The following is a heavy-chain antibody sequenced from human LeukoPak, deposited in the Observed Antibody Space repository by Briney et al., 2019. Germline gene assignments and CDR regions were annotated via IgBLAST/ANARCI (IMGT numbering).Heavy chain of an antibody. D-gene: IGHD3-9*01. CDR3: ARRGPFEDY. CDR1: GGSISSYY. Sequence: SETLSLTCTVSGGSISSYYWSWIRQPPGKGLEWIGYIYYSGSTNYNPSLKSRVTISVDTSKNQFSLKLSSVTAAGTAVYYCARRGPFEDYWGQGTLVTVSS. V-gene: IGHV4-59*01. CDR2: IYYSGST. J-gene: IGHJ4*02.